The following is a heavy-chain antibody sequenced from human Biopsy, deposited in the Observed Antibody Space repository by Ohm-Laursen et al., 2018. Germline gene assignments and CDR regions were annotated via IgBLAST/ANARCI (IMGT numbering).Heavy chain of an antibody. J-gene: IGHJ6*02. CDR1: GGSISSDY. D-gene: IGHD2/OR15-2a*01. V-gene: IGHV4-59*07. Sequence: SDTLSLTCTVSGGSISSDYWSWIRQTPGKGLEWIGYIYYSGGTNYNPSLKSRVTISVDTSKNQFSLRLNSVTVADTAVYYCARATNSTGWPYYYFYGMDVWGQGTTVTVSS. CDR3: ARATNSTGWPYYYFYGMDV. CDR2: IYYSGGT.